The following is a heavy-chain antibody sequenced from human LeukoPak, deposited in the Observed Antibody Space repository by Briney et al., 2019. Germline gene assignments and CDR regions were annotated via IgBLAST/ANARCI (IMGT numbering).Heavy chain of an antibody. Sequence: GGSLRLSCAASGFTFDDYTMHWVRQAPGKGLEWVSAISGSGGSTYYADSVKGRFTISRDNSKNTLYLQMNSLRAEDTAVYYCAKRRYYYGSYYYYMDVWGKGTTVTVSS. CDR1: GFTFDDYT. CDR3: AKRRYYYGSYYYYMDV. D-gene: IGHD3-10*01. CDR2: ISGSGGST. V-gene: IGHV3-23*01. J-gene: IGHJ6*03.